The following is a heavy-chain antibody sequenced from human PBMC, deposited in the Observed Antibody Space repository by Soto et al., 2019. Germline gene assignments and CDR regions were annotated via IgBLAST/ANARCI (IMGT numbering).Heavy chain of an antibody. D-gene: IGHD1-26*01. CDR1: GGSFSDYY. CDR3: ARGRVGTTNWNRFDP. V-gene: IGHV4-34*01. Sequence: QVQPQQWGAGLLKPSETLSLTCAVYGGSFSDYYWSWIRQPPGKGLEWIGEINHSGSTNYNPSLKSRVTISVDASKYQFSLKLSSVTAADTAVYYCARGRVGTTNWNRFDPWGQGTLVTVSS. CDR2: INHSGST. J-gene: IGHJ5*02.